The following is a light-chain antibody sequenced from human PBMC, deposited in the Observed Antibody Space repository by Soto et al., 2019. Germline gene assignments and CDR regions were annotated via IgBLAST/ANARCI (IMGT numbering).Light chain of an antibody. Sequence: EIVLPQSPGTLSLSPGERATLSCRASQSVSGSYLAWYQQKPGQAPRLLIYGASTRATGIPDRFSGSGSGTDFTLTISRLEPEDFAMYYCQQYGTSPRTFGQGTKVDIK. V-gene: IGKV3-20*01. CDR3: QQYGTSPRT. CDR1: QSVSGSY. CDR2: GAS. J-gene: IGKJ1*01.